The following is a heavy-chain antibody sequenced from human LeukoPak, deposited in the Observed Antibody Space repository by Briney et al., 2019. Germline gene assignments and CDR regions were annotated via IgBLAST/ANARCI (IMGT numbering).Heavy chain of an antibody. Sequence: WIRQPPGKGLEWVSAISGSGGSTYYADSVKGRFTISRDNSKNTLYLQMNSLRAEDTAVYYCAKGQPDYYDSSGLYYWGQGTLVTVSS. CDR3: AKGQPDYYDSSGLYY. CDR2: ISGSGGST. J-gene: IGHJ4*02. V-gene: IGHV3-23*01. D-gene: IGHD3-22*01.